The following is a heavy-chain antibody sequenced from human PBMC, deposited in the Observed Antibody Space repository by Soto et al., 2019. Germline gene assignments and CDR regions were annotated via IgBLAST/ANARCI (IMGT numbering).Heavy chain of an antibody. CDR2: IKQDGNEK. J-gene: IGHJ4*02. V-gene: IGHV3-7*01. CDR3: AIGHWLGK. D-gene: IGHD6-19*01. CDR1: GFTFSDYL. Sequence: EVQLVDSGGALVQPGESLRLSCAASGFTFSDYLMTWVRQAPGKGLEWVATIKQDGNEKYYVDSVKGRFTISRDNAKNSLYLQLNALRAEDTAVYYRAIGHWLGKWGQGTLVTVSS.